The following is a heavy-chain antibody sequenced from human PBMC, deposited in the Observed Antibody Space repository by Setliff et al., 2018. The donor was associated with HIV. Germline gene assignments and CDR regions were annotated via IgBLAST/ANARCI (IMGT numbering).Heavy chain of an antibody. D-gene: IGHD3-3*01. CDR1: GFTLSYYG. CDR2: IRYDGSYK. CDR3: ARESDCSSARCQAALEWLEWNYYYGMDV. J-gene: IGHJ6*02. Sequence: GGSLRLSCAASGFTLSYYGMHWVRQAPGKGLEWVTSIRYDGSYKYYADSVRGRFTISRDNSKNTLYLQMNSLRAEDTAVYYCARESDCSSARCQAALEWLEWNYYYGMDVWGQGTTVTVSS. V-gene: IGHV3-30*02.